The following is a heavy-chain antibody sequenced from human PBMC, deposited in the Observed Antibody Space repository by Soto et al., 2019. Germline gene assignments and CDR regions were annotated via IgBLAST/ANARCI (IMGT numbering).Heavy chain of an antibody. CDR2: MYNTGST. Sequence: PSETLSLTCTVSGGSISSYYWSWIRQPPGKGLEWIGYMYNTGSTVYNPSLKSRVTISVDTSKNQFSLKLNAVTAADTAVYYCARQVGGWAPWYFDYWGQGTLVTVSS. D-gene: IGHD6-19*01. V-gene: IGHV4-59*01. CDR1: GGSISSYY. CDR3: ARQVGGWAPWYFDY. J-gene: IGHJ4*02.